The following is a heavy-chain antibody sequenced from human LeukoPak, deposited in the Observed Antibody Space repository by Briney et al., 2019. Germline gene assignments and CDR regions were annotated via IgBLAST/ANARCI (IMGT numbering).Heavy chain of an antibody. CDR1: GGSISSYY. CDR3: ARDFGDYVGASDI. Sequence: SETLSLTCTVSGGSISSYYWSWIRQPPGKGLEWIGLIYSGGSTNYNPSLKSRVTISVDTFNNQLSLKLRSVTAADTAVYYCARDFGDYVGASDIWGQGTMVTVSS. V-gene: IGHV4-59*01. J-gene: IGHJ3*02. CDR2: IYSGGST. D-gene: IGHD4-17*01.